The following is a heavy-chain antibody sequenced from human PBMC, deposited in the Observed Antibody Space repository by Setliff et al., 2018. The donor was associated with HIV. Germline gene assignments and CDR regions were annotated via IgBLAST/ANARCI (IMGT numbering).Heavy chain of an antibody. J-gene: IGHJ4*02. V-gene: IGHV7-4-1*02. D-gene: IGHD1-26*01. CDR3: ARVGSYWSTFDY. CDR1: GGTFSSYD. CDR2: FNTETRNP. Sequence: GASVKVSCKASGGTFSSYDINWVRQAPGQGLEWMGWFNTETRNPMYAQAFKGRLVFSLDTSVSTAYLQINSLKAEDTAMYYCARVGSYWSTFDYWGQGALVTVSS.